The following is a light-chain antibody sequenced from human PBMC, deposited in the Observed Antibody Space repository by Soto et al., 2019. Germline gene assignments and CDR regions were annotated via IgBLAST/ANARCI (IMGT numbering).Light chain of an antibody. J-gene: IGKJ3*01. CDR3: QQRSNWPPC. Sequence: EIVLTQSPATLSLSPGETASLSCRASQSVSSYLAWYQQKPGQAPRLLIYDAFNRATGIPARFSGSGSGTAFTLTISSLEPEDFAVYSCQQRSNWPPCFGPRTKVDIK. CDR1: QSVSSY. CDR2: DAF. V-gene: IGKV3-11*01.